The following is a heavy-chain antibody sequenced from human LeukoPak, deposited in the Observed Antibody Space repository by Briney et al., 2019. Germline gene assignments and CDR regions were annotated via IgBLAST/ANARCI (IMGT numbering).Heavy chain of an antibody. V-gene: IGHV4-4*02. Sequence: SETLSLTCAVSGDSISTNHWWSWARQPPGKGLEWIGEVYHSGSTNYNPSLKSRVTISVDKSKNLFSLKLTSVTAADTAMYYCASARCDYWGQGTLVTVSS. J-gene: IGHJ4*02. CDR1: GDSISTNHW. D-gene: IGHD6-6*01. CDR2: VYHSGST. CDR3: ASARCDY.